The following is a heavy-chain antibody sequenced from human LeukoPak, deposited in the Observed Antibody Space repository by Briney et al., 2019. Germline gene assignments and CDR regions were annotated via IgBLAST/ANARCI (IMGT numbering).Heavy chain of an antibody. CDR3: AVAYYYGSGDAFDI. CDR1: GFTFSSYE. Sequence: PGGSLRLSCAASGFTFSSYEMNWVRQAPGKGLEWVSSINSDSNYIYYADSVQGRFTISRDNAKNSLYLQMSSLRAEDTAVYYCAVAYYYGSGDAFDIWGQGTKVTVSS. CDR2: INSDSNYI. V-gene: IGHV3-21*01. J-gene: IGHJ3*02. D-gene: IGHD3-10*01.